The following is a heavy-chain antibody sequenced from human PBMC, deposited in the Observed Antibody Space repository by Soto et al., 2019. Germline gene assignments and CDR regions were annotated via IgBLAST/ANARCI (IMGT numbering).Heavy chain of an antibody. D-gene: IGHD3-22*01. CDR3: ARYARLTYYYDSSGYYYGSGCFEP. CDR2: IYHRGIT. CDR1: GYSISSGYY. V-gene: IGHV4-38-2*01. Sequence: PSATLSLTCAVSGYSISSGYYWGRIRQPPGKGLEWIGSIYHRGITYYNPSLKSRVTISVDTSKNQFSLKLSSVTAADTAVYYCARYARLTYYYDSSGYYYGSGCFEPWVPGTMVTVSS. J-gene: IGHJ5*02.